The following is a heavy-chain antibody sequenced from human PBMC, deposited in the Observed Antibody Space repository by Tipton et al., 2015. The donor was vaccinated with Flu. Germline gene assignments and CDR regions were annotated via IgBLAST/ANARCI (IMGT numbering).Heavy chain of an antibody. V-gene: IGHV3-21*01. CDR1: GFTFSSYS. Sequence: CAASGFTFSSYSMNWVRQAPGKGLEWVSSISSSSSYIYYADSVKGRFTISRDNAKNSLYLQMNSLRAEDTAVYYCARDLGGSYLFDYWGQGTLVTVSS. CDR3: ARDLGGSYLFDY. CDR2: ISSSSSYI. J-gene: IGHJ4*02. D-gene: IGHD1-26*01.